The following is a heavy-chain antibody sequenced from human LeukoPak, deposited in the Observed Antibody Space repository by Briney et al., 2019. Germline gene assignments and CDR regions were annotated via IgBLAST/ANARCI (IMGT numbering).Heavy chain of an antibody. CDR3: AKLRGGPYYYDSSALDAFDI. V-gene: IGHV3-23*01. J-gene: IGHJ3*02. CDR1: GFTFSSYA. CDR2: ISGSGGST. D-gene: IGHD3-22*01. Sequence: GGSLRLSCAASGFTFSSYAMSWVRQAPGKGLEWVSAISGSGGSTYYADSAKGRFTISRDNSKNTLYLQMNSLRAEDTAVYYCAKLRGGPYYYDSSALDAFDIWGQGTMVTVSS.